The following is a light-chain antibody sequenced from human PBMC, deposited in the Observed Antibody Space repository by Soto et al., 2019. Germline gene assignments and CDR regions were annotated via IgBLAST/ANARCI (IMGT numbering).Light chain of an antibody. CDR1: QSVSSSY. V-gene: IGKV3-20*01. CDR3: QQYGSSPWT. Sequence: EIVLTQSPGTLSLSPGERATLSCRASQSVSSSYLAWYQQKPGQAPRLLIYGASSRAIGTPDRFSGSGSGTDFTLTISRLEPEDFAVYYCQQYGSSPWTFGQGTKVDIK. CDR2: GAS. J-gene: IGKJ1*01.